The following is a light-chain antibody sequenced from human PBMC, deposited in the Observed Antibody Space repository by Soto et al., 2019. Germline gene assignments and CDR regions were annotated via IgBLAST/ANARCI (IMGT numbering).Light chain of an antibody. V-gene: IGLV2-14*01. Sequence: QSALTQPASVSWSPGQSITISCTGTSSDVGGYNYVCWYQQHPGKSPKLMIYDVSNRPSGVSNRFYGSKSGNTASLTISGPQDGDEDDYDCSSYTSSSTLGVFGTGTKFTVL. CDR3: SSYTSSSTLGV. J-gene: IGLJ1*01. CDR2: DVS. CDR1: SSDVGGYNY.